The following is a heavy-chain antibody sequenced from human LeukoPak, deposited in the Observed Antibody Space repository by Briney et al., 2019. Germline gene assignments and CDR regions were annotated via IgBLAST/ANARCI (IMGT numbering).Heavy chain of an antibody. CDR1: ECTFISSW. J-gene: IGHJ3*02. Sequence: GSLRLSCVASECTFISSWMTLVRPAPGKGVEWVANIKRDGSEKQYVDSVKGRFTISRDNAKRALYLEMTRLNAEALAVNFCARDPYDSGGYGAFDIWGQGTVVSVSS. D-gene: IGHD3-22*01. V-gene: IGHV3-7*01. CDR3: ARDPYDSGGYGAFDI. CDR2: IKRDGSEK.